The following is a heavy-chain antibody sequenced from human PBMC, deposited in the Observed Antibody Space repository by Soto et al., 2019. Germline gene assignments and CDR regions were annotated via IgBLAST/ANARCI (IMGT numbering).Heavy chain of an antibody. CDR2: INAGNGNT. V-gene: IGHV1-3*01. CDR3: AAEEEIRVVETPDAFDI. J-gene: IGHJ3*02. D-gene: IGHD2-15*01. CDR1: GYTFTSYA. Sequence: ASAKVSCKASGYTFTSYAIHWVRQAPGQRLEWMGWINAGNGNTKYSQKFQGRVTITRDTSASTAYMDLSSLRSEDTAVYYCAAEEEIRVVETPDAFDIWGQGTMVTVSS.